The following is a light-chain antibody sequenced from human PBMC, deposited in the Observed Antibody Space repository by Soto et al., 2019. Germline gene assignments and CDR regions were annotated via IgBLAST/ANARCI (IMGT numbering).Light chain of an antibody. J-gene: IGKJ3*01. Sequence: IVLTQSPATLSLSPGERATLSCRASQSVSSYLAWYQHKPGLAPRLLISDASNRATGIPARFSGSGSGTDFTLTISSLEPEDFAVYYCQQRSNWLFTFGPGTKVDIK. CDR3: QQRSNWLFT. CDR2: DAS. CDR1: QSVSSY. V-gene: IGKV3-11*01.